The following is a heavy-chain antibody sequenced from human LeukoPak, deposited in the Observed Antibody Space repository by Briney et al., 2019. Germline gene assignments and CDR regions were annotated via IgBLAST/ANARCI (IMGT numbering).Heavy chain of an antibody. V-gene: IGHV3-48*01. CDR1: GFTFSDYS. Sequence: PGGSLRPSCAASGFTFSDYSMNWVRQAPGKGLEWISYIGIDSGNTNYADSVKGRFTISGDEAKNSLYLQMNSLRAEDTAVYYCARDPRYFDWLLFFDYWGQGTLVTVSS. CDR2: IGIDSGNT. J-gene: IGHJ4*02. D-gene: IGHD3-9*01. CDR3: ARDPRYFDWLLFFDY.